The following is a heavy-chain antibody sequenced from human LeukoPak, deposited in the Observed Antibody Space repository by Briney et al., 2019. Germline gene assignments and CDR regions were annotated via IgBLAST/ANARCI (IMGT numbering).Heavy chain of an antibody. D-gene: IGHD4-23*01. Sequence: PGGSLRLSCAASGFTISRNYYMYWVRQAPGKGLEWVSVIYSAGTTYYADSVKGRFTISRDNSKNTVYLQMNNLRAEDTAVYYCARGDDYGGAWYYFDCWGQGTLVTVSS. V-gene: IGHV3-53*01. J-gene: IGHJ4*02. CDR1: GFTISRNY. CDR2: IYSAGTT. CDR3: ARGDDYGGAWYYFDC.